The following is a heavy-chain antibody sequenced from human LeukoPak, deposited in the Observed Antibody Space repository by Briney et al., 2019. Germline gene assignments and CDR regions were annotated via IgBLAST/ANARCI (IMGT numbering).Heavy chain of an antibody. V-gene: IGHV3-30-3*01. CDR2: ISYDGSNK. D-gene: IGHD2-15*01. J-gene: IGHJ6*02. CDR1: GFTFSSYA. Sequence: GRSLRLSCAASGFTFSSYAMHWVRQAPGKGLEWVAVISYDGSNKYYADSVKGRFTISRDNSKNTLYLQMNSLRAEDTAVYYCARDYRPMVAATPWGAYYYGMDVWGQGTTVTVSS. CDR3: ARDYRPMVAATPWGAYYYGMDV.